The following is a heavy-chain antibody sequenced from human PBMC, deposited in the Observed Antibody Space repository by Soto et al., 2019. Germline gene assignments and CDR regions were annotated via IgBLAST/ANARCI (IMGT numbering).Heavy chain of an antibody. J-gene: IGHJ6*02. CDR3: ASKGLTGTAYYYYGMDV. Sequence: QVQLVQSGAEVKKPGSSVKVSCKASGGTFSSYAISWVRQAPGQGLEWMGGIIPIFGTANYAQKFQGRVTITADKSTSTAYMELSSLRSEDTAVYYCASKGLTGTAYYYYGMDVWGQGTTVTVSS. D-gene: IGHD1-7*01. V-gene: IGHV1-69*06. CDR1: GGTFSSYA. CDR2: IIPIFGTA.